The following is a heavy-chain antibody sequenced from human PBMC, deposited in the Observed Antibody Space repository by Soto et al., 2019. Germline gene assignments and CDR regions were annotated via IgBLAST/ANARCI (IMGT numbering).Heavy chain of an antibody. CDR1: GFTFSSYA. J-gene: IGHJ5*02. V-gene: IGHV3-30-3*01. D-gene: IGHD4-4*01. CDR2: ISYDGSNK. CDR3: ARDPPSTVYP. Sequence: GGSLRLSCAASGFTFSSYAMHWVRQAPGKGLEWVAVISYDGSNKYYADSVKGRFTISRDNAKNSLYLQMNSLRAEDTAVYYCARDPPSTVYPWGQGTLVTVSS.